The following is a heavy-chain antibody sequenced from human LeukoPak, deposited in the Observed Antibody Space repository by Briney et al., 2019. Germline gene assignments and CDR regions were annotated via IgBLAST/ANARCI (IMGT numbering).Heavy chain of an antibody. V-gene: IGHV1-18*01. CDR2: ISAYNGNT. CDR1: GYTFTSYG. Sequence: ASVKVSCKASGYTFTSYGISWVRQAPGQGLEWMGWISAYNGNTNYAQKLQGRVTMTTDTSTSTAYMELRSLRSDDTAVYYCARAVGGNSVYYYYYMDVWGKGTTVTVSS. CDR3: ARAVGGNSVYYYYYMDV. J-gene: IGHJ6*03. D-gene: IGHD4-23*01.